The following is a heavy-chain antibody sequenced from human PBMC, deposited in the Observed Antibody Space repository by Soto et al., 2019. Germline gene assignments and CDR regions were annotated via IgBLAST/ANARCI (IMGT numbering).Heavy chain of an antibody. CDR1: GASIRGSYYF. CDR3: ARDQYDFRSGSYYYAMEV. D-gene: IGHD3-3*01. CDR2: VYSTGST. V-gene: IGHV4-61*01. J-gene: IGHJ6*02. Sequence: SETLSLTCTVTGASIRGSYYFWSWIRQPPGEGLEWLGYVYSTGSTYYNPSLKSRVTMSVDTSRDQVSLRLRSVTRADTAVYYCARDQYDFRSGSYYYAMEVWGQGTKVTVSS.